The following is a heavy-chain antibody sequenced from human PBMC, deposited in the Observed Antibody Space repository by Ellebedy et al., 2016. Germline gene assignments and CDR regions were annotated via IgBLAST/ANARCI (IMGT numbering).Heavy chain of an antibody. CDR3: ATGYCNSGICFSYYFDH. D-gene: IGHD2-15*01. Sequence: GESLKISCAASGFTFSTYGVNWVRQAPGKGLAWVAFLATDGTSKYYAESVKGRFTISRDNSKTTLYLQMDSLRPDDSAVYYCATGYCNSGICFSYYFDHWGQGTLVTVSS. J-gene: IGHJ4*02. CDR2: LATDGTSK. V-gene: IGHV3-30-3*01. CDR1: GFTFSTYG.